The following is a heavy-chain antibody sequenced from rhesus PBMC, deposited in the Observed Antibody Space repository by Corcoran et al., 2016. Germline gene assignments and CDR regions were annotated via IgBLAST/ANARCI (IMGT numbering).Heavy chain of an antibody. D-gene: IGHD4-29*01. J-gene: IGHJ4*01. V-gene: IGHV4-106*01. CDR2: IYGRGGGT. CDR1: GGSISDDYY. Sequence: QLQLQESGPGLVKPSETLSLTCAVSGGSISDDYYWSWIRQPPGKGLEWIGYIYGRGGGTNYNPSLKNRVTISIDTSKNQFALKLSSVTAADTAVYYCARDWEVAAPVDYWGQGVLVTVSS. CDR3: ARDWEVAAPVDY.